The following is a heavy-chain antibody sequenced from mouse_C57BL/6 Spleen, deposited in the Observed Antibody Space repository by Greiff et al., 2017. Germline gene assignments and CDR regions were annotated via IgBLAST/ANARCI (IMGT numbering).Heavy chain of an antibody. D-gene: IGHD5-5*01. CDR3: ARPDYPDYYAMDY. V-gene: IGHV1-80*01. J-gene: IGHJ4*01. CDR2: IYPGDGDT. CDR1: GYAFSSYW. Sequence: VQLQQSGAELVKPGASVKISCKASGYAFSSYWMNWVKQRPGKGLEWIGQIYPGDGDTNYNGKFKGKATLTADKSSSTAYMQLSSLTSEDSAVDFCARPDYPDYYAMDYWGQGTSVTVSS.